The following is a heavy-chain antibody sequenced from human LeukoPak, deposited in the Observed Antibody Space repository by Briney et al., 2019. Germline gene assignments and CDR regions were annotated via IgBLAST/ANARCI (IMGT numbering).Heavy chain of an antibody. CDR1: GFTFSNYW. CDR2: IKQGGSEK. CDR3: AREGREGRGFDY. Sequence: TGGSLRLSRAASGFTFSNYWMSWVRQAPGKGLEWVANIKQGGSEKHYVDSVKGRFTISRDDAKNSLYLQMNSLRADDTAVYSCAREGREGRGFDYWGQGTLVTVSS. V-gene: IGHV3-7*01. D-gene: IGHD1-26*01. J-gene: IGHJ4*02.